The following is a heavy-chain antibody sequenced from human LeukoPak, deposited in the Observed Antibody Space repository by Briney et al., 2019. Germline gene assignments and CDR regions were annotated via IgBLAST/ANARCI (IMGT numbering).Heavy chain of an antibody. J-gene: IGHJ6*03. CDR3: AKGAIFGVRDYYYMDV. V-gene: IGHV3-30*02. CDR2: IRYDGSDK. D-gene: IGHD3-3*01. Sequence: HPGGSLRLTCAASRFTFSSYGMHWVRQAPGKGLEWVAFIRYDGSDKSYADSLKGRFTISRDNSKNTLYLQMNSLRAEDTAVYYCAKGAIFGVRDYYYMDVWGKGTTVTVSS. CDR1: RFTFSSYG.